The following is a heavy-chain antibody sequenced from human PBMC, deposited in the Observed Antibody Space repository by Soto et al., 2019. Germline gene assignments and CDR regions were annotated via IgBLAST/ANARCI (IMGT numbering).Heavy chain of an antibody. CDR3: AKKVLRETTEDYWGHVAEAVDS. CDR1: GFTFSSYA. CDR2: ISGSGTNT. V-gene: IGHV3-23*01. D-gene: IGHD6-19*01. J-gene: IGHJ4*02. Sequence: EVQLLQSGGGLVQPGGSLRLSCAASGFTFSSYAMNWVRQALGKGLEWVSTISGSGTNTYHADSVEGRFTISRDNSRNTLYLQMNSLRAEDTAIYYCAKKVLRETTEDYWGHVAEAVDSWGRGTLVTVFS.